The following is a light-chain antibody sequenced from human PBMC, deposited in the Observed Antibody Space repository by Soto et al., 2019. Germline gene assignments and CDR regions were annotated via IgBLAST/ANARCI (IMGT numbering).Light chain of an antibody. CDR1: SSDVGGYGY. V-gene: IGLV2-8*01. CDR2: EVT. J-gene: IGLJ1*01. CDR3: SSYTGGNPSYV. Sequence: QSALTQPPSASGSPGQSVTISCTGTSSDVGGYGYVSWYQQHPGIAPKLMIYEVTIRPSGVSDRFSGSKSGNTASLTVSGLQAEDEADYYCSSYTGGNPSYVFGTGTKVTVL.